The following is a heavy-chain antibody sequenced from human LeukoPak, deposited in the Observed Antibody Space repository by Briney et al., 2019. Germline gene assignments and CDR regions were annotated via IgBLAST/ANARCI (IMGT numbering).Heavy chain of an antibody. Sequence: GGSLRLSCAASGFTFSSYALSWVRQAPGKGLEWVSAISGSGGSTNYADSVKGRFTISRDNSKNTLYLQMNSLRAEDTAVYYCAREGYYGSGSPPSLYFDYWGQGTLVTVSS. CDR1: GFTFSSYA. D-gene: IGHD3-10*01. V-gene: IGHV3-23*01. CDR3: AREGYYGSGSPPSLYFDY. CDR2: ISGSGGST. J-gene: IGHJ4*02.